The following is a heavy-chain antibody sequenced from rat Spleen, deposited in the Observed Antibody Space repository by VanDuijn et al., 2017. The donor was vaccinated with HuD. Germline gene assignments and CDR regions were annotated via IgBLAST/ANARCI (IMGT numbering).Heavy chain of an antibody. V-gene: IGHV5-22*01. J-gene: IGHJ2*01. CDR3: ARGPPFDY. CDR2: ITYDVTST. Sequence: EVQLVESGGGLVQPGRSMKLSCAASGFTFSNYDMAWVRQAPTRGLEWVASITYDVTSTYYRDFVKGRFTISRDNAKSTLYLQMNSLRSEDTATYYCARGPPFDYWGQGVMVTVSS. CDR1: GFTFSNYD. D-gene: IGHD3-1*01.